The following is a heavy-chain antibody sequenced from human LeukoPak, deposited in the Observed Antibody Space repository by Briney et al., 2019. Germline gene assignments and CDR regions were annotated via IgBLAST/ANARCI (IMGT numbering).Heavy chain of an antibody. CDR3: ARGKMTIFGVVIPDFDY. J-gene: IGHJ4*02. CDR2: SYYSGST. CDR1: GGSFSSGDYY. D-gene: IGHD3-3*01. V-gene: IGHV4-30-4*01. Sequence: SETLSLTCTVSGGSFSSGDYYWSWIRQPPGKGLEWIGYSYYSGSTYYNPSLKSRVTISVDTSKNQSPLKLSSVTAADTAVYYCARGKMTIFGVVIPDFDYWGQGTLVTVSS.